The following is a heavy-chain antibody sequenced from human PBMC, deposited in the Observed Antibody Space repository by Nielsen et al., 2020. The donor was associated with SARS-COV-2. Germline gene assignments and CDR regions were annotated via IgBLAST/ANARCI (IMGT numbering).Heavy chain of an antibody. V-gene: IGHV1-18*04. CDR3: ARIGAYYGSGTYPDY. Sequence: ASVKVSCKASGYTFTTYGISWVRLAPGQGLEWMGWISAYNGNTNYAQKFQGRVTMTTDTSTSTAYMELRSLRSDDTAVYYCARIGAYYGSGTYPDYWAQGTLVTVSS. CDR2: ISAYNGNT. CDR1: GYTFTTYG. D-gene: IGHD3-10*01. J-gene: IGHJ4*02.